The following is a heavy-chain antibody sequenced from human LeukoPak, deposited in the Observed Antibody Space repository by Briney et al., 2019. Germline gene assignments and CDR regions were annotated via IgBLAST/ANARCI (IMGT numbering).Heavy chain of an antibody. CDR2: IYYSGST. D-gene: IGHD6-13*01. CDR1: GGSISSSSDY. J-gene: IGHJ4*02. Sequence: SETLSLTCTVSGGSISSSSDYWGWIRQPPGKGLEWIGSIYYSGSTYYNPSLKSRVTISVDTSKNQFSLKLSSVTAADTAVYYCARAPARIAAAGYWGQGTLVTVSS. CDR3: ARAPARIAAAGY. V-gene: IGHV4-39*07.